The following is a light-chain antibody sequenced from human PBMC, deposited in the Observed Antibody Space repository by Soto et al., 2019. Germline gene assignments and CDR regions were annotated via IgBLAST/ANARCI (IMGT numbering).Light chain of an antibody. CDR2: EAS. V-gene: IGKV1-27*01. CDR3: QKYNRAPFT. J-gene: IGKJ3*01. CDR1: QGISNC. Sequence: DIQMTQSPSSLSASVGDRVTITCRASQGISNCVAWYQQIPGKVPQLLISEASTLQSGVSSRFSGSGSGTDFTRTINNLQPEDVGTYYCQKYNRAPFTFGPGTKVGIK.